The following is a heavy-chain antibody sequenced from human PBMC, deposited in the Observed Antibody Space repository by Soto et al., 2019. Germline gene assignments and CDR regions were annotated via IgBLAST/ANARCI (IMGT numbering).Heavy chain of an antibody. J-gene: IGHJ6*03. Sequence: PGGSLRLSCAASGFTFSSYAMSWVRQAPGKGLEWVSAISGSGGSTYYADSVKGRFTISRDNSKNTLYLQMNSLRAEDTAVYYCAKVRDTNGVSLYYYYMDVWGKGTTVTVSS. CDR2: ISGSGGST. D-gene: IGHD2-8*01. CDR3: AKVRDTNGVSLYYYYMDV. CDR1: GFTFSSYA. V-gene: IGHV3-23*01.